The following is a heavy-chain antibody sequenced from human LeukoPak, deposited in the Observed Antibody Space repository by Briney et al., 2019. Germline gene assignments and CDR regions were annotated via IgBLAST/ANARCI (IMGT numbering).Heavy chain of an antibody. CDR3: ARGSLYDSSGYYWDY. J-gene: IGHJ4*02. D-gene: IGHD3-22*01. V-gene: IGHV4-59*11. CDR2: IYYSGSP. CDR1: SGSLSGHS. Sequence: KPSETLSLTCSVSSGSLSGHSWTWIRQPPRKGLEWIVYIYYSGSPSYSPSLKSRVTISADTSRSQFSLQLTSVTPADTAVYYCARGSLYDSSGYYWDYWGQGSLVTVSS.